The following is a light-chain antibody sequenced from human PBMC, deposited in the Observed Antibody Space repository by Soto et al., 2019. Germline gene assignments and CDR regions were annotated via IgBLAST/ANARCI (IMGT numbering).Light chain of an antibody. J-gene: IGLJ1*01. V-gene: IGLV1-40*01. CDR1: SSNIGAGYD. Sequence: QSVLTQPPSMSGAPGQRVTISCTGSSSNIGAGYDVHWYQQFPGTAPKLLIYVNSNRPSGVPDRFSGSKSGTSASLAITGLQAEDEADYYCQSYDSSLSGYVFGTGTKLTVL. CDR2: VNS. CDR3: QSYDSSLSGYV.